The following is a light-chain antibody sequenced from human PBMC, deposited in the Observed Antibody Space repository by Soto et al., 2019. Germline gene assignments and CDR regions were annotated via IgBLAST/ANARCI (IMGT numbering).Light chain of an antibody. CDR2: GAT. Sequence: EIVLTQSPGTLSLSPGERATLSCRASQSVSSTYLAWFQQKPGQAPRLLIAGATSRAAGIPDRFSGSGSGTDFTLTISRLEPEDFAVYYCHQYGTSPPLTFGGGTKV. CDR1: QSVSSTY. J-gene: IGKJ4*01. V-gene: IGKV3-20*01. CDR3: HQYGTSPPLT.